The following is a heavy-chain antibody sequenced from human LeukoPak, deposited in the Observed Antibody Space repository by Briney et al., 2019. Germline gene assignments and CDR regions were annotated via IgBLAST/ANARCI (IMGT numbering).Heavy chain of an antibody. CDR2: IWYDGSNK. J-gene: IGHJ5*02. CDR1: GFTFSSYG. Sequence: GGSLRLSCAASGFTFSSYGMHWVRQAPGKGLEWVAVIWYDGSNKYYADSVKGRFTISRDNSKNTLYLQMNSLRAEDTAVYYCAKASIAVAGSYNWFDPWGQGTLVTVSS. D-gene: IGHD6-19*01. V-gene: IGHV3-33*06. CDR3: AKASIAVAGSYNWFDP.